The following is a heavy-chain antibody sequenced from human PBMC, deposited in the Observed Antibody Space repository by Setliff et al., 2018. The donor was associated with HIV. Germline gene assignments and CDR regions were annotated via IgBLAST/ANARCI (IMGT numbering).Heavy chain of an antibody. CDR2: ISSSGRTT. Sequence: PGGSLRLSCVASGFSFSDYSMNWIRQAPGKGLEWVSYISSSGRTTDYADSLKGRFTISRDNAKKSLYLQMTSLRAEDTAVYYCAREGLSGWYDFDSWGQGRLVTVPQ. J-gene: IGHJ4*02. CDR3: AREGLSGWYDFDS. CDR1: GFSFSDYS. V-gene: IGHV3-11*04. D-gene: IGHD6-19*01.